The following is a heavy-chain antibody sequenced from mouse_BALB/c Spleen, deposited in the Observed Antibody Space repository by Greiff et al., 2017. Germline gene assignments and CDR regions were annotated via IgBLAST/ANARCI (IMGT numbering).Heavy chain of an antibody. CDR2: ISSGGSYT. Sequence: EVKLVESGGDLVKPGGSLKLSCAASGFTFSSYGMSWVRQTPDKRLEWVATISSGGSYTYYPDSVKGRFTISRDNAKNTLYLQMSSLKSEDTAMYYCASLPNGNYAWFAYWGQGTLVTVSA. D-gene: IGHD2-1*01. V-gene: IGHV5-6*01. CDR3: ASLPNGNYAWFAY. CDR1: GFTFSSYG. J-gene: IGHJ3*01.